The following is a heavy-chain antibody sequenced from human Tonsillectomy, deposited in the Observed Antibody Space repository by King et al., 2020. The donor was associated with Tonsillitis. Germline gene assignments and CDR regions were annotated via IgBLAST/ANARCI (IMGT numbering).Heavy chain of an antibody. V-gene: IGHV1-18*01. CDR1: DYTFSSFG. J-gene: IGHJ5*02. CDR2: ISIYNGNT. Sequence: QLVQSGAEVKKPGASVKVSCKGSDYTFSSFGITWVRQAPGQGLEWMGWISIYNGNTTYVQKFQGRVTMTTDTPTSTAYMGLRSLRTDETAVYYCAEVLGYCSSSSCYYWFDTWGQGTLVTVSS. D-gene: IGHD2-2*01. CDR3: AEVLGYCSSSSCYYWFDT.